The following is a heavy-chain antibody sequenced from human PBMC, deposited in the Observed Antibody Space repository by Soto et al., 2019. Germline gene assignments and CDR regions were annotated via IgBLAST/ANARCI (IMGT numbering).Heavy chain of an antibody. CDR1: VFISSIYE. V-gene: IGHV3-48*03. J-gene: IGHJ6*01. Sequence: GGSXRLSCVASVFISSIYELNWFRQAPGKGLEWVAYISTSCNIIHYADSVSGRFTISRDSAKNSLYLQMNSLRAEDTAVYYCARDLKNIGRTWLGSDNYYYGMEVWGQGTTVNVYS. D-gene: IGHD2-15*01. CDR2: ISTSCNII. CDR3: ARDLKNIGRTWLGSDNYYYGMEV.